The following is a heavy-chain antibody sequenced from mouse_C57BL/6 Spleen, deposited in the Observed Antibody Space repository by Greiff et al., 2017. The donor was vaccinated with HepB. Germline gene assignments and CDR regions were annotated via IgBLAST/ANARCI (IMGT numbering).Heavy chain of an antibody. J-gene: IGHJ3*01. V-gene: IGHV1-69*01. CDR1: GYTFTSYW. Sequence: QVQLQQPGAELVMPGASVKLSCKASGYTFTSYWMHWVKQRPGQGLEWIGEIDPSDSYTNYNQKFKGKSTLTVDKSSSTAYMQLSSLTSEDSAVYYCARPSNYWFAYWGQGTLVTVSA. CDR3: ARPSNYWFAY. CDR2: IDPSDSYT. D-gene: IGHD2-5*01.